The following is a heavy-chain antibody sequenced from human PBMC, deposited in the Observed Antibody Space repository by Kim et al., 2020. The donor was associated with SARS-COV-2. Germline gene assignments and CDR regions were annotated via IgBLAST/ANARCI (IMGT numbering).Heavy chain of an antibody. Sequence: GGSLRLSCAASDFTFSDSAMHWVRQASGKGLELVGRIRSKANSYATAYAAAVKGRFTISRDDSKNTAYLQMNSLKTEDTSVYYCTRVHGTTSAFWYAFY. D-gene: IGHD1-1*01. CDR3: TRVHGTTSAFWYAFY. CDR2: IRSKANSYAT. V-gene: IGHV3-73*01. CDR1: DFTFSDSA. J-gene: IGHJ3*02.